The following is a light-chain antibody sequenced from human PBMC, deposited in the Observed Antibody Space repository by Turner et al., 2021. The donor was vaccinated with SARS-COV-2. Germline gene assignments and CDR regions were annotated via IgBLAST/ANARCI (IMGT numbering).Light chain of an antibody. CDR1: QSVLYSSDNKNY. J-gene: IGKJ3*01. CDR2: WAS. V-gene: IGKV4-1*01. CDR3: QQYYSSPF. Sequence: DIVMTQSPDSLAVSLGERATINCKSSQSVLYSSDNKNYLAWYQQKPGQPPKLLIYWASTRESGVPYRCSGSGSGTDFTLTISSLQAEDVAVYYCQQYYSSPFFGPGTKVDIK.